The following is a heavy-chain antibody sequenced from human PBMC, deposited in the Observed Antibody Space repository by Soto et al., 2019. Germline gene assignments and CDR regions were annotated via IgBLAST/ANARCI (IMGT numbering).Heavy chain of an antibody. CDR1: GFTFSSYA. CDR2: ISGSGGST. V-gene: IGHV3-23*01. D-gene: IGHD3-22*01. Sequence: GGSLRLSCAASGFTFSSYAMSWVRQAPGKGLEWVSVISGSGGSTYYADSVKGRFTISRDNSKNTLYLQMNSLRAEDTAVYYCAKASTSTLNYYDSSGYYYRAFDIWGQGTTVTVSS. J-gene: IGHJ3*02. CDR3: AKASTSTLNYYDSSGYYYRAFDI.